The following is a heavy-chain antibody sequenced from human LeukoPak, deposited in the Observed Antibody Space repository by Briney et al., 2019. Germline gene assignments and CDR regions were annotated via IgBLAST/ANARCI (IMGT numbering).Heavy chain of an antibody. CDR3: AKSYYDYVWGSYRWYYFDY. J-gene: IGHJ4*02. CDR2: TYYRPKWYN. Sequence: SQTLSLTCAISGDSVSSNNAAWNWIRQSPSRGLEWLGRTYYRPKWYNDYAGPVKSRITINPDTSKNQFSLQLNSVTPEDTAEYYCAKSYYDYVWGSYRWYYFDYWGQGTLVTVSS. V-gene: IGHV6-1*01. CDR1: GDSVSSNNAA. D-gene: IGHD3-16*02.